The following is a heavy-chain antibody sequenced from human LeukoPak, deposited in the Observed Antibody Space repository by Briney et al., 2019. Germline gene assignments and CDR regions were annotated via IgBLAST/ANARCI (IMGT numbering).Heavy chain of an antibody. V-gene: IGHV4-61*02. J-gene: IGHJ4*02. Sequence: PSETLSLTCTVSGGSITSGSYYWTWIRQPAGKGLEWIGRVYSNGRTNYNPSLKSRVTISVDTSKNQFSLKLTSVTAADTAVYYCAKKPLTYSSSWYLGYYFDYWGQGTLVTVSS. D-gene: IGHD6-13*01. CDR3: AKKPLTYSSSWYLGYYFDY. CDR2: VYSNGRT. CDR1: GGSITSGSYY.